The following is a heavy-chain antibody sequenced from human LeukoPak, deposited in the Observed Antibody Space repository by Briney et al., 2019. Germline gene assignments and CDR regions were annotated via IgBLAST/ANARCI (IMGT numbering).Heavy chain of an antibody. CDR1: GGSFSGYY. J-gene: IGHJ5*02. Sequence: SETLSLTCAVYGGSFSGYYWSWIRQPPGKGLEWIGEINHSGSTNYNPSLKSRVTISVDTSKNQFSLKLSSVTAADTAVYYCARRGYSSSWFDPWGQGTLVTVSS. CDR3: ARRGYSSSWFDP. D-gene: IGHD6-13*01. CDR2: INHSGST. V-gene: IGHV4-34*01.